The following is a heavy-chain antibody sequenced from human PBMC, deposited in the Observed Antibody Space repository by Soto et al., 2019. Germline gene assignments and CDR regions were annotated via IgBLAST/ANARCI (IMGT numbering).Heavy chain of an antibody. D-gene: IGHD2-2*01. V-gene: IGHV3-23*01. Sequence: GGSLILSCAPSGFTFSGYAMSWVRPAPGKGLEWVSAISGSGGSTYYADSVKGRFTISRDSSKNTLFLQMNSLRAEDTAVYYCATRRDASDYYYGMDVWGQGTAVTVSS. J-gene: IGHJ6*02. CDR1: GFTFSGYA. CDR3: ATRRDASDYYYGMDV. CDR2: ISGSGGST.